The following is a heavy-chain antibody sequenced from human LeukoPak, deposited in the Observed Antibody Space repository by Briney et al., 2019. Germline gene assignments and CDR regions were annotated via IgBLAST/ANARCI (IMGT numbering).Heavy chain of an antibody. J-gene: IGHJ5*02. CDR1: GFIFRNYA. D-gene: IGHD2-2*01. V-gene: IGHV3-30-3*01. Sequence: PGGSLRLSCVASGFIFRNYAIHWVRQAPGKGLEWVAVISYDGSNSYYANSVKGRFTVSRDNSKNTLSLQMSSLRPEDTAVYYCAREGPSPVVPVTHWFDPWGQGTLASVSS. CDR2: ISYDGSNS. CDR3: AREGPSPVVPVTHWFDP.